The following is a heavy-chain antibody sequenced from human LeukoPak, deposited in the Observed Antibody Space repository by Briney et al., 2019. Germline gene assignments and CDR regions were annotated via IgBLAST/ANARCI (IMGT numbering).Heavy chain of an antibody. J-gene: IGHJ3*02. D-gene: IGHD1-26*01. CDR2: MKSDGRSGA. V-gene: IGHV3-74*01. CDR1: GFTFSNYW. Sequence: GGSLRLSCAASGFTFSNYWMHWVRQVPGKGLVWVSRMKSDGRSGATYADSVKGRFTISRDNAKNTLYLQMSSLRADDTAVYYCARGGSPPEALGDTFDIWGQGTMITASS. CDR3: ARGGSPPEALGDTFDI.